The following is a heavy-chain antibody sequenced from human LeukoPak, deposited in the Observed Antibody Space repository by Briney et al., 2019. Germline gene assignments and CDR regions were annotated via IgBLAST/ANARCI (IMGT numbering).Heavy chain of an antibody. J-gene: IGHJ6*04. CDR2: ISPNSGGT. Sequence: GASVKVSCKASGYTFTGYYMHWVRQAPGQGLEWMGWISPNSGGTNYAQKFQGWVTMTRDTSISTAYMELSRLRSDDTAVYYCARDLGAAAVYGMDVWGKGTTVTVSS. CDR1: GYTFTGYY. V-gene: IGHV1-2*04. CDR3: ARDLGAAAVYGMDV. D-gene: IGHD6-13*01.